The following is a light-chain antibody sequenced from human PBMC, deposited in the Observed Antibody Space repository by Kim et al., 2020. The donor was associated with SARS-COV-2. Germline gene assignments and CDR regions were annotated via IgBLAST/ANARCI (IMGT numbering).Light chain of an antibody. CDR2: AAS. Sequence: VGCRVTFTCRASQDINNHLAWFQQXSGKAPKSLIYAASTLQGGVPSRFSGSGFGTDFTLTISSLQPEDFATYYCQQYSTFPLTFGGGTKVDIK. J-gene: IGKJ4*01. CDR3: QQYSTFPLT. V-gene: IGKV1-16*01. CDR1: QDINNH.